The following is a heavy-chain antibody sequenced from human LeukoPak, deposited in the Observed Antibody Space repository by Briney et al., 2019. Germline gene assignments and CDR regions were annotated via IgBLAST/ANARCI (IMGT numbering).Heavy chain of an antibody. CDR1: GFTFDDYA. CDR2: ISWDGGST. V-gene: IGHV3-43D*03. D-gene: IGHD1-14*01. Sequence: GSLRLSCAASGFTFDDYAMHWVRQAPGKGLEWVSLISWDGGSTYYADSVKGRFTISRDNSKNSLYLQMNSLRAEDTALYYCAKDIGSRYYYYYYMDVWGKGTTVTVSS. CDR3: AKDIGSRYYYYYYMDV. J-gene: IGHJ6*03.